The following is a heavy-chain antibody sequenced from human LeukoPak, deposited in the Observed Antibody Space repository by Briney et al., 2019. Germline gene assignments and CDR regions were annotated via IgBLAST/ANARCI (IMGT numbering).Heavy chain of an antibody. CDR1: GFTFSSYG. V-gene: IGHV3-23*01. CDR3: AKDRATYYYGSGSYPL. D-gene: IGHD3-10*01. J-gene: IGHJ4*02. CDR2: ISGSGGST. Sequence: GGSLRLSCAASGFTFSSYGMSWVRQAPGKGLEWLSAISGSGGSTYYADSVKGRFTISRDNSKNTLYLQMNSLRAEDTAVYYCAKDRATYYYGSGSYPLWGQGTLVTVPS.